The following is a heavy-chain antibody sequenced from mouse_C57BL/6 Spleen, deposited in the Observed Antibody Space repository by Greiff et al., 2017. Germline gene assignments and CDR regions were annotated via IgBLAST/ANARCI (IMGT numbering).Heavy chain of an antibody. Sequence: EVKLVESGGGLVKPGGSLKLSCAASGFTFSDYGMHWVRQAPEKGLEWVAYISSGSSTIYYADTVKGRFTISRDNAKNTLFLQVTSLRSEDTAMYYCARMDYYGSTSFDYWGQGTTLTVSS. V-gene: IGHV5-17*01. J-gene: IGHJ2*01. D-gene: IGHD1-1*01. CDR3: ARMDYYGSTSFDY. CDR1: GFTFSDYG. CDR2: ISSGSSTI.